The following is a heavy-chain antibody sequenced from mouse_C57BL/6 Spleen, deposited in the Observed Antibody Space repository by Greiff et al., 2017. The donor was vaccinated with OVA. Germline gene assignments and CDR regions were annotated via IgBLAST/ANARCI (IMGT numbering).Heavy chain of an antibody. J-gene: IGHJ4*01. Sequence: VQLQQSGAELVKPGASVKISCKASGYAFSSYWMNWVKQRPGKGLEWIGQIYPGDGDTNYNGKFKGKATLTADKSSSTAYMQLSSLTSEDSAVYFCASCDYDEGYYAMDYWGQGTSVTVSS. D-gene: IGHD2-4*01. CDR1: GYAFSSYW. V-gene: IGHV1-80*01. CDR2: IYPGDGDT. CDR3: ASCDYDEGYYAMDY.